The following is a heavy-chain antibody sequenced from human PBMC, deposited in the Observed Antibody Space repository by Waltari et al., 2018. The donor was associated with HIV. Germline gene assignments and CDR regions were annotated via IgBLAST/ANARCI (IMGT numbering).Heavy chain of an antibody. CDR2: IIPIFGTP. CDR3: ARDRGYSYGYGGGPTRFDY. D-gene: IGHD5-18*01. J-gene: IGHJ4*02. V-gene: IGHV1-69*12. Sequence: QVQLVQSGAEVKKPGSSVKVSCKASGGAFSIYAIRWVRRAPGQGIEWMGGIIPIFGTPNYAQKFQGRVTITADESTSTAYMELSSLRSEDTAVYYCARDRGYSYGYGGGPTRFDYWGQGTLVTVSS. CDR1: GGAFSIYA.